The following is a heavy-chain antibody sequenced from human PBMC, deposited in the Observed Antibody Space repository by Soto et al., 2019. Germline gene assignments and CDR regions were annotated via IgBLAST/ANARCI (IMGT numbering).Heavy chain of an antibody. CDR1: GFTVSSNH. CDR3: ARVVTDYDSFYYYYYGMDV. D-gene: IGHD3-3*01. Sequence: GGSLRLSCAASGFTVSSNHMSWVRQAPGKGLEWVSVIYSGGSTYYADSVKGRFTISRDNSKNTLYLQMNSLRAEDTAVYYCARVVTDYDSFYYYYYGMDVWRQGTTVTVSS. CDR2: IYSGGST. V-gene: IGHV3-53*01. J-gene: IGHJ6*02.